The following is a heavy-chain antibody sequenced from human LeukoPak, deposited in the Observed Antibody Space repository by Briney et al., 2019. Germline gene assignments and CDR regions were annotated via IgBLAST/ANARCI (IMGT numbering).Heavy chain of an antibody. CDR2: IYYSVIT. CDR1: GGSISSSSYY. V-gene: IGHV4-39*01. Sequence: SETLPLTCTVSGGSISSSSYYWGWIRQPPGKGLEWIGSIYYSVITYYHPSLKGRSTISVDTSKNQFALKLSSGTAADTAVYYCARQHPVYGEGMDVWGQGTTVTVSS. J-gene: IGHJ6*02. CDR3: ARQHPVYGEGMDV. D-gene: IGHD4-17*01.